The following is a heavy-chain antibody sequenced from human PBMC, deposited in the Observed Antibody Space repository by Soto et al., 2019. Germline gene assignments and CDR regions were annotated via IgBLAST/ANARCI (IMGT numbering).Heavy chain of an antibody. CDR1: GGSVGSGSYY. Sequence: TLSLTFAVSGGSVGSGSYYRSWIRQPPGKGLEWIGYIYQSGSTYYNPSLKSRVTIAADRSKNQFSLNLASVTAADTAVYYCARSYSGGDAYFDYWRQGTVVTVSS. CDR2: IYQSGST. CDR3: ARSYSGGDAYFDY. D-gene: IGHD2-21*02. J-gene: IGHJ4*02. V-gene: IGHV4-30-2*01.